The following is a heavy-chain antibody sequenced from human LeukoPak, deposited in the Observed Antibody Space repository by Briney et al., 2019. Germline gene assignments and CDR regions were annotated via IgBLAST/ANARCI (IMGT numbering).Heavy chain of an antibody. CDR3: ARKGVAAARHNWFDP. CDR2: INHSGST. D-gene: IGHD6-13*01. Sequence: SETLSLTCAAYGGSFSGYYWSWIRQPPGKGLEWIGEINHSGSTNYNPSLKSRVTISVDTSKNQFSLKLSSVTAADTAVYYCARKGVAAARHNWFDPWGQGTLVTVSS. CDR1: GGSFSGYY. J-gene: IGHJ5*02. V-gene: IGHV4-34*01.